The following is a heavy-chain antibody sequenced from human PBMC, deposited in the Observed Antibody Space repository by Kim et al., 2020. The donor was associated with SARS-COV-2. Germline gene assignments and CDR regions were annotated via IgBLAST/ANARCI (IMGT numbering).Heavy chain of an antibody. Sequence: SETLSLTCTVSGGSISSYYWSWIRQPPGKGLEWIGYIYYSGSTNYNPSLKSRVTISVDTSKNQFSLKLSSVTAADTAVYYCARDAGAPYGMDVWGQGTTVTVSS. V-gene: IGHV4-59*01. J-gene: IGHJ6*02. CDR2: IYYSGST. D-gene: IGHD3-10*01. CDR3: ARDAGAPYGMDV. CDR1: GGSISSYY.